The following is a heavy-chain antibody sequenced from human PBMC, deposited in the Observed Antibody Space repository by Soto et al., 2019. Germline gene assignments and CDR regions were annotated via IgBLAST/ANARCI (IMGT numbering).Heavy chain of an antibody. Sequence: QVQLVQSGAEVKKPGSSVKVSCTASGCTFSNYPIRWVRQAPGQGLEWMGVIIHIFGTVNYAQKFQGRVTITADESTSTAYMELSSLRSEETAVYYCARGNHRWLQLWYFDLWGRGTLVTVSS. D-gene: IGHD5-12*01. CDR3: ARGNHRWLQLWYFDL. V-gene: IGHV1-69*12. CDR1: GCTFSNYP. CDR2: IIHIFGTV. J-gene: IGHJ2*01.